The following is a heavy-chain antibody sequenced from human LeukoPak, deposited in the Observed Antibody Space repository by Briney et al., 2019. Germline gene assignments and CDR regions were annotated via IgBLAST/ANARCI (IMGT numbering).Heavy chain of an antibody. D-gene: IGHD5-12*01. CDR1: GFTFSRYR. V-gene: IGHV3-48*04. J-gene: IGHJ4*02. CDR2: ISSSSSTI. CDR3: ARDALEWLPDY. Sequence: GGSVRLSCAASGFTFSRYRMNWVRQAPGKGLDWVSYISSSSSTICYADSVKGRFTISRDNAKNSMYLQMNRLRADDTAVYFCARDALEWLPDYWGEGTLVTVSS.